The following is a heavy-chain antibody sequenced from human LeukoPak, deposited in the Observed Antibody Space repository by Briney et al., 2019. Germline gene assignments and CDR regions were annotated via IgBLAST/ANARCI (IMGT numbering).Heavy chain of an antibody. CDR3: ARFAGSGSYVDY. Sequence: GGSLRLSCAASGFTFSDYYMSWIRQAPGKGLEWVSYISSSSSYTNYADSVKGRFTISRDNAKNSLYLQMNSLSAEDTAVYYCARFAGSGSYVDYWGQGTLVTVSS. D-gene: IGHD3-10*01. CDR1: GFTFSDYY. J-gene: IGHJ4*02. CDR2: ISSSSSYT. V-gene: IGHV3-11*03.